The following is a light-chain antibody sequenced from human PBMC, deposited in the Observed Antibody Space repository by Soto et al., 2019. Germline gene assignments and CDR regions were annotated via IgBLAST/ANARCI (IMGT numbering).Light chain of an antibody. V-gene: IGKV1-27*01. CDR3: QKYSSAPWP. CDR2: AAS. J-gene: IGKJ1*01. Sequence: DIQMTQSPSSLSASVGDRVTISCRASQGIANYLAWYQQKPGKVPELLIYAASTLHSGFPSRFSGSGSGPDFTLTISSLQPEDGASYYCQKYSSAPWPFGQGTKVQIK. CDR1: QGIANY.